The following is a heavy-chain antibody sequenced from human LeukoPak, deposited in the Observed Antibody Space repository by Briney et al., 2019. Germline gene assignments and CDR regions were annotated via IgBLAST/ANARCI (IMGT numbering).Heavy chain of an antibody. V-gene: IGHV3-23*01. Sequence: GGSLRLSCAASGFTFSNYAMSWVRQAPGKGLEWVSAIIGGGTSTYCADSVKGRFTSSRDNSKNTLYLQMNSLRAEDTAVYYCAKDSVLVVNDDYRGQGTLVTVSS. CDR1: GFTFSNYA. CDR2: IIGGGTST. J-gene: IGHJ4*02. D-gene: IGHD3-22*01. CDR3: AKDSVLVVNDDY.